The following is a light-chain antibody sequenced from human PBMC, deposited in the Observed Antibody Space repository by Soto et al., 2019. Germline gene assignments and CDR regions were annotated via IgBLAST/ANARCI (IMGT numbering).Light chain of an antibody. Sequence: DIQMTQAPSSVSASVVYRGTITCXSSEDISTWLAWYQQKPGKAPKLLIYAASSLQSGVPSRFSGSGSGTDFTLTISSLQPEDFATYYCQHADSFPLITFGQGTRL. CDR1: EDISTW. CDR3: QHADSFPLIT. V-gene: IGKV1-12*01. CDR2: AAS. J-gene: IGKJ5*01.